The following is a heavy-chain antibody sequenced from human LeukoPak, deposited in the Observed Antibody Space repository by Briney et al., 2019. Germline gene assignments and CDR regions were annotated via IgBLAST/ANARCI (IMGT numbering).Heavy chain of an antibody. CDR1: GGTFSSYA. CDR2: IIPIFGTA. J-gene: IGHJ4*02. D-gene: IGHD6-6*01. CDR3: ARGHSSSSGVGY. Sequence: ASVKVSCKASGGTFSSYAISWVRQAPGQGLEWMGGIIPIFGTANYAQKFQGRVTITADESTSTAYMELSSLRSEDTAVYYCARGHSSSSGVGYWGQGTLVTVSS. V-gene: IGHV1-69*13.